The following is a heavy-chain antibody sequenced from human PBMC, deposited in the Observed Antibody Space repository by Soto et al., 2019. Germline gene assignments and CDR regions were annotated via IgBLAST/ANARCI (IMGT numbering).Heavy chain of an antibody. CDR1: GGSISSSNW. D-gene: IGHD5-18*01. Sequence: PSETLSLTCAVSGGSISSSNWWSWVRQPPGKGLEWIGEIYHSGSTNYNPSLKSRVTISVDKSKNQFSLKLSSVTAADTAVYYCARDLSSEGSYGFRYHVMDVWGQGTTVPVSS. V-gene: IGHV4-4*02. CDR3: ARDLSSEGSYGFRYHVMDV. CDR2: IYHSGST. J-gene: IGHJ6*02.